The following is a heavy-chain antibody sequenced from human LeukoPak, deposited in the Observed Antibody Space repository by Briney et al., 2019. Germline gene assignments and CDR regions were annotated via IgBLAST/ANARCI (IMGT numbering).Heavy chain of an antibody. CDR1: GFAFSSYS. Sequence: GGSLRLSCAASGFAFSSYSMNWVRQAPGKGLEWVSYISSSSSTIYYADSVKGRFTISRDNAKNSLYLQMNSLRAEDTAVYYCATFYDSSGPDAFDIWGQGTMVTVSS. D-gene: IGHD3-22*01. CDR2: ISSSSSTI. CDR3: ATFYDSSGPDAFDI. J-gene: IGHJ3*02. V-gene: IGHV3-48*01.